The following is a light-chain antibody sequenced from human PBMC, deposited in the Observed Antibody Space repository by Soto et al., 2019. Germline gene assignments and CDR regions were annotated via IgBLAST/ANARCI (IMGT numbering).Light chain of an antibody. CDR3: QQYDDLVT. CDR2: AAS. Sequence: DIQMTQSPSSLSAFVGDRFTITFRASQDIGNFLAWYQQKPGKVPKLLIYAASTLQSGVPSRFSGSGSGTDFTLTISSLQPEDIATYYCQQYDDLVTFGQGTRLEIK. V-gene: IGKV1-27*01. J-gene: IGKJ5*01. CDR1: QDIGNF.